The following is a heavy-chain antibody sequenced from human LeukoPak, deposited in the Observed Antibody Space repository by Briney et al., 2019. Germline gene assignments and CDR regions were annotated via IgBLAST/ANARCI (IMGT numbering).Heavy chain of an antibody. D-gene: IGHD6-19*01. V-gene: IGHV3-23*01. CDR2: ISGSGGST. J-gene: IGHJ4*02. Sequence: PGGSLRLSCAASGFTFSSYAMSWVRQAPEKGLEWVSAISGSGGSTYYADSVKGRFTISRDNSKSTLYLQMNSLRAEDTAVYYCAKDPQWIAVGYFDYWGQGTLVTVSS. CDR3: AKDPQWIAVGYFDY. CDR1: GFTFSSYA.